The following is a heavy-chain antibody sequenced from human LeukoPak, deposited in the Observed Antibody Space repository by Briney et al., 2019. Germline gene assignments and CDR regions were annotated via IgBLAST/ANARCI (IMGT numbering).Heavy chain of an antibody. V-gene: IGHV3-23*01. J-gene: IGHJ4*02. CDR2: ISGGGGIT. CDR1: GFTFSHYA. CDR3: AKNPGYNWNYGYSDY. Sequence: GGSLRLSCAASGFTFSHYATSWVRQAPGKGLEWVAGISGGGGITDYADSMKGRFTISRDNSKNTLYLQMNSLRAEDTAVYYCAKNPGYNWNYGYSDYWGQGTLVTVSS. D-gene: IGHD1-20*01.